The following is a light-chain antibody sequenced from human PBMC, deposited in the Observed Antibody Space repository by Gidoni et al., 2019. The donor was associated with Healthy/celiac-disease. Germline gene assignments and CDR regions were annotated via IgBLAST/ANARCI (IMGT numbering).Light chain of an antibody. J-gene: IGKJ2*01. CDR2: WAS. Sequence: QSVLYSSNNKNYLAWYQQKPGQPPKLLISWASTRESGVPDRFSGSGSGTDFTLTISSLQAEDVAVYYCQQYYSTPVTFXQXTKLXIK. V-gene: IGKV4-1*01. CDR1: QSVLYSSNNKNY. CDR3: QQYYSTPVT.